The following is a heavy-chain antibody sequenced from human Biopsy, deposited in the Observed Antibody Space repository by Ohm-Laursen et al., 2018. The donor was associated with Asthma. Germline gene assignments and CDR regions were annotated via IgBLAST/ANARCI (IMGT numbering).Heavy chain of an antibody. CDR2: ISYHGAIK. Sequence: SLRLSCAASEFSFSHYPMHWVRQAPGKGLEWVAVISYHGAIKFYADSVKARFTISRDNSKNTLFLQMNSLRPEDTALYYCARGDSRGNCCIFDSWGLGTLATVSS. V-gene: IGHV3-30-3*01. J-gene: IGHJ4*02. CDR3: ARGDSRGNCCIFDS. CDR1: EFSFSHYP. D-gene: IGHD2-15*01.